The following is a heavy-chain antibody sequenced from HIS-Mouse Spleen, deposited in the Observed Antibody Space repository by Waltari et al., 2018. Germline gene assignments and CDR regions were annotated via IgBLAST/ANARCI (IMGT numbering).Heavy chain of an antibody. D-gene: IGHD3-3*01. V-gene: IGHV4-31*03. J-gene: IGHJ5*02. CDR2: IYYRGQP. Sequence: QVQLQESGPGLVKPSQTLSLTCTVSGGSISSGGYYWSWIRQHPGKGLEWIGYIYYRGQPAYNPSLTSRVTLSVDTSKNQCSLKLSSVTAADTAVYYCARSPYYDFWSGYSDNWFDPWGQGTLVTVSS. CDR1: GGSISSGGYY. CDR3: ARSPYYDFWSGYSDNWFDP.